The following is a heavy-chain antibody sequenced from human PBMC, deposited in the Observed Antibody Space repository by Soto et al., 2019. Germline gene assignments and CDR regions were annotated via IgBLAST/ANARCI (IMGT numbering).Heavy chain of an antibody. V-gene: IGHV1-2*04. CDR2: INPNSGGT. D-gene: IGHD6-13*01. CDR1: GYTFTGYY. J-gene: IGHJ4*02. CDR3: AREYSSSSTFDY. Sequence: ASVKVSCKASGYTFTGYYMHWVRQAPGQGLEWMGRINPNSGGTNYAQKFQGWVTMTRDTSISTAYMELSRLRSDDTAVYYCAREYSSSSTFDYWGQGTLVTVSS.